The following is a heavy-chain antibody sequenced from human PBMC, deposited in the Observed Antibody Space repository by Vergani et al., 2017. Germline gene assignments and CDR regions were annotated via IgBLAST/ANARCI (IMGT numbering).Heavy chain of an antibody. CDR2: IYYSGST. V-gene: IGHV4-39*01. CDR1: GGSISSSSYY. CDR3: ARAVESDAAQPYYFDY. J-gene: IGHJ4*02. Sequence: QLQLQESGPGLVKPSETLSLTCTVSGGSISSSSYYWGWIRQPPGKGLEWIGSIYYSGSTYYNPSLKSRVTISVDTSKNQFSLKLSSVTAADTAVYYCARAVESDAAQPYYFDYWGQGTLVTVSS. D-gene: IGHD6-19*01.